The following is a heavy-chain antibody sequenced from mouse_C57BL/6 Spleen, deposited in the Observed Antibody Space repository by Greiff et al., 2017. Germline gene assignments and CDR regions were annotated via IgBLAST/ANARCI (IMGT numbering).Heavy chain of an antibody. CDR2: IDPETGGT. D-gene: IGHD1-1*01. CDR1: GYTFTDYE. Sequence: QVQLQQSGAELVRPGASVTLSCKASGYTFTDYEMHWVKQTPVHGLEWIGAIDPETGGTAYNQKFKGKAILTADKSSSTAYMELRSLTSEDSAVYYCTRWGYYGSSYGDYWGQGTTLTVSS. J-gene: IGHJ2*01. V-gene: IGHV1-15*01. CDR3: TRWGYYGSSYGDY.